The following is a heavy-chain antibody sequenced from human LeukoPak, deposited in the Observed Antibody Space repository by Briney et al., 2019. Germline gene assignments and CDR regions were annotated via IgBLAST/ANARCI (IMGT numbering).Heavy chain of an antibody. CDR1: GGSFSGYY. V-gene: IGHV4-34*01. D-gene: IGHD5-18*01. CDR2: INHSGST. CDR3: ARRLTRGYSYGR. Sequence: SETLSLTCAVYGGSFSGYYWSWIRQPPGKGLEWIGVINHSGSTNYNPSLKSRVTISVDTSKNQFSLKLSSVTAADTAVYYCARRLTRGYSYGRWGQGTLVTVSS. J-gene: IGHJ4*02.